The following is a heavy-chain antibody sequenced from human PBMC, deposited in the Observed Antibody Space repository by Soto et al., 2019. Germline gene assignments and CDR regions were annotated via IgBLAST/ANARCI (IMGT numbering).Heavy chain of an antibody. D-gene: IGHD2-15*01. CDR3: VKQAHGLDGVAFDY. V-gene: IGHV3-64D*06. CDR1: GFIFSEST. J-gene: IGHJ4*02. CDR2: VSTSGRST. Sequence: GGSLRLSCSASGFIFSESTIYWVRQVPGKGLEAISAVSTSGRSTYYADSVKDRFTISRDNSKNTLFLQMGSLRPEDTAIYYCVKQAHGLDGVAFDYWGQGTQVAVSS.